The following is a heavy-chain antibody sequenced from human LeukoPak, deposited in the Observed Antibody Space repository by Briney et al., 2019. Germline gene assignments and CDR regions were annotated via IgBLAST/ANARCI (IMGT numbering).Heavy chain of an antibody. CDR2: IRGSGGST. CDR3: AKEGYYGSGIYYFDY. D-gene: IGHD3-10*01. Sequence: GGSLRLSCAASGFTFSSYAMSWVRQAPGKGLEWVSAIRGSGGSTYYADSVKGRFTISRDNSKNTLYLQMNSLRAEDTAVYYCAKEGYYGSGIYYFDYWGQGTLVTVSS. CDR1: GFTFSSYA. V-gene: IGHV3-23*01. J-gene: IGHJ4*02.